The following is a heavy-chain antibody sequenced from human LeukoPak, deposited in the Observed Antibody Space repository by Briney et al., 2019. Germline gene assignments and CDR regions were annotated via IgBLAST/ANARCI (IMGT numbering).Heavy chain of an antibody. CDR3: ARSGGSCYSCIDY. J-gene: IGHJ4*02. D-gene: IGHD2-15*01. CDR1: GGSISSSSYY. V-gene: IGHV4-39*07. CDR2: IYYSGST. Sequence: PSETLSLTCTVPGGSISSSSYYWGWIRQPPGKGLEWIGSIYYSGSTYYNPSLKSRVAISVDTSKNQFSLKLSSVTAADTAVYYCARSGGSCYSCIDYWGQGTLVTVSS.